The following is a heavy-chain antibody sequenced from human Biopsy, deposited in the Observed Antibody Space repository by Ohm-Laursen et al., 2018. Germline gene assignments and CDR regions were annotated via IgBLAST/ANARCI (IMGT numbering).Heavy chain of an antibody. D-gene: IGHD3-3*01. V-gene: IGHV1-2*02. Sequence: GASVKVSCKTSGYTFTGYYVHWVRQAPGQGLEWMGWIDPKSGGTNYAQKFQGRVTMTRDTSISTTYMELRRLTSDDTAVCYCARELGDFWGGRQFDFWGQGTLVTVSS. CDR3: ARELGDFWGGRQFDF. J-gene: IGHJ5*01. CDR2: IDPKSGGT. CDR1: GYTFTGYY.